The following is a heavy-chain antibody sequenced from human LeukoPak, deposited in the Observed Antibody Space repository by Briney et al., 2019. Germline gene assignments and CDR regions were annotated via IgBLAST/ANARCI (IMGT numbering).Heavy chain of an antibody. Sequence: PGGSLRLSCAASGFTVSTNYMSWVRQAPGKGLEWVSVIYSGDSTYYADSVKGRFTISRDISKNTLYLQMNSLRAEDTAVYYCGRDGSNVVVVAAPLGYWGQGPLVTVSS. V-gene: IGHV3-66*01. CDR2: IYSGDST. CDR1: GFTVSTNY. D-gene: IGHD2-15*01. J-gene: IGHJ4*02. CDR3: GRDGSNVVVVAAPLGY.